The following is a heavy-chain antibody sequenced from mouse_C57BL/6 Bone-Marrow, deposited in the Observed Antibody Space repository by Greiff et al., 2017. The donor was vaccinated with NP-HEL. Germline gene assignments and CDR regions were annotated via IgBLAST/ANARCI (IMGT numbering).Heavy chain of an antibody. CDR2: IYPGDGDT. V-gene: IGHV1-82*01. CDR1: GYAFSSSW. CDR3: ARDYYGSRKAMDY. J-gene: IGHJ4*01. D-gene: IGHD1-1*01. Sequence: QVQLQQSVPSLVQPGASVKISCKASGYAFSSSWMNWVKQRPGKGLEWIGRIYPGDGDTNYNGKFKGKATLTADKSSSTAYMQLSSLTSEDSAVYFCARDYYGSRKAMDYWGQGTSVPVSS.